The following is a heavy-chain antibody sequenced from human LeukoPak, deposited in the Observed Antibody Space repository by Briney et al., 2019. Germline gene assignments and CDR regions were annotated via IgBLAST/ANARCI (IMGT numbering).Heavy chain of an antibody. CDR3: AHRRCSSGWYKGCAFDI. CDR2: IYWNDDK. Sequence: SGPTLVKPTQTLTLTCTFSGFSLSTSGVGVGGIRQPPGKALEWLALIYWNDDKRYSPSLKSRLTITKDTSKNQVVLTMTNMDPVDTATYYCAHRRCSSGWYKGCAFDIWGQGTMVTVSS. CDR1: GFSLSTSGVG. D-gene: IGHD6-19*01. J-gene: IGHJ3*02. V-gene: IGHV2-5*01.